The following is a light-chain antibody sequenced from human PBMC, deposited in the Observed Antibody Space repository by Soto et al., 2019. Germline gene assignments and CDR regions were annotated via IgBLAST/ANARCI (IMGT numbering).Light chain of an antibody. CDR2: LGS. CDR3: MQALQTPRT. V-gene: IGKV2-28*01. CDR1: QGLLHSNGYTY. J-gene: IGKJ1*01. Sequence: DIVMTQSPLSLPVTPGEPASISCRSSQGLLHSNGYTYLDWYLQKPGQSPQVLIYLGSNRASGVPDRFSGSGSGTDFTLKISRVEAEDVGVYYCMQALQTPRTFGQGTKVEIK.